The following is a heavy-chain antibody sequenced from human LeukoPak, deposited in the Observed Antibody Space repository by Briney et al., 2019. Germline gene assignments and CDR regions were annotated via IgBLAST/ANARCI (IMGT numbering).Heavy chain of an antibody. V-gene: IGHV3-21*01. J-gene: IGHJ4*02. Sequence: GGSPRLSCAASGFTFSSYSMNWVRQAPGKGLEWVSSISSSSSYIYYADSVKGRFTIPRDNAKNSLYLQMNSLRAEDTAVYYCARDSNTAMVHYWGQGTLVTVSS. CDR3: ARDSNTAMVHY. CDR2: ISSSSSYI. CDR1: GFTFSSYS. D-gene: IGHD5-18*01.